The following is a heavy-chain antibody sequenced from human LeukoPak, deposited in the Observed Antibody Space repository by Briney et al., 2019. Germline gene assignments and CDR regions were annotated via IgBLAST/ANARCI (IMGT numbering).Heavy chain of an antibody. CDR3: AKGQAAMYIYYYYMDV. CDR1: GYTFTGYY. V-gene: IGHV1-2*06. D-gene: IGHD2-2*01. J-gene: IGHJ6*03. Sequence: ASVKVSCKASGYTFTGYYMHWVRQAPGQGLEWMGRINPNSGGTNYAQKFQGRVTMTRDTSISTAYMELSRLRSDDTAVYYCAKGQAAMYIYYYYMDVWGKGTTVTVSS. CDR2: INPNSGGT.